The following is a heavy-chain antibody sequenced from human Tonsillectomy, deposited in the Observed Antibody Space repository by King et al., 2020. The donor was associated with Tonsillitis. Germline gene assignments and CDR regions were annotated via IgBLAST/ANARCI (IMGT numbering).Heavy chain of an antibody. CDR1: GFTFSSYG. D-gene: IGHD5-12*01. CDR2: ISYDGSNK. Sequence: VKLVESGGGVVQPGRSLRLSCAASGFTFSSYGMHWVRQAPGKGLEWVAFISYDGSNKYYAASVKGRFTISRDNSKNTMYLQMNSLRAEDTAVYYCAKHRLKNSDYAYYGMDVWGQGTTVTVSS. V-gene: IGHV3-30*18. CDR3: AKHRLKNSDYAYYGMDV. J-gene: IGHJ6*02.